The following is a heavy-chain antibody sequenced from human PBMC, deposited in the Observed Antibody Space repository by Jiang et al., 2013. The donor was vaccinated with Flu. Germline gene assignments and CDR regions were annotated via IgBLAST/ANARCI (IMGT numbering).Heavy chain of an antibody. CDR3: ASMATVEPGIAVAGTGLNDY. J-gene: IGHJ4*02. V-gene: IGHV3-30*02. D-gene: IGHD6-19*01. CDR2: IRYDGSNK. Sequence: GKGLEWVAFIRYDGSNKYYADSVKGRFTISRDNSKNTLYLQMNSLRAEDTAVYYCASMATVEPGIAVAGTGLNDYWGQGTLVTVSS.